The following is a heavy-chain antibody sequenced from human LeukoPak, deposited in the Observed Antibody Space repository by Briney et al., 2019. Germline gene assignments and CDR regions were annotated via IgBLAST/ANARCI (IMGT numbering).Heavy chain of an antibody. CDR2: ISSSGSTI. J-gene: IGHJ6*02. Sequence: GGSLRLSCAASGFTFSYYYMSWIRQAPGKGLEWVSYISSSGSTIYYADSVKGRFTISRDNAKNSLYLQMNSLRAEDTAVYYCARDLTGPIYYYYGMDVWGQGTTVTVSS. CDR1: GFTFSYYY. D-gene: IGHD7-27*01. CDR3: ARDLTGPIYYYYGMDV. V-gene: IGHV3-11*01.